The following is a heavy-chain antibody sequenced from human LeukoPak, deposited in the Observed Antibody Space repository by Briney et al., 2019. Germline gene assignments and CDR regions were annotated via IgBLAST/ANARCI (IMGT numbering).Heavy chain of an antibody. CDR3: ARVGAQADAFDI. CDR2: INPNSGGT. CDR1: GYTFTGYY. J-gene: IGHJ3*02. Sequence: ASVKVSCKASGYTFTGYYMHWVRQAPGQGLEWVGRINPNSGGTNYAQKFQGRVTMTRDTSISTAYMELSRLRSDDTAVYYCARVGAQADAFDIWGQGTMVTVSS. V-gene: IGHV1-2*06. D-gene: IGHD3-16*01.